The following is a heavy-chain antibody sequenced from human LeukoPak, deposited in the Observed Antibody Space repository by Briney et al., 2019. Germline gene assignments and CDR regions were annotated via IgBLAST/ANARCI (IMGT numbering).Heavy chain of an antibody. J-gene: IGHJ4*01. CDR1: GFIFSSYG. Sequence: GGSLRLSCAASGFIFSSYGMHWARQAPGKGLEWVSTISGSGGSTYYADSVKGRFTISRDNSKNTLYLQMNSLRAEDTALYYCAKDPAYTTKYSSSWYGFDNWGQGTLVTVSS. D-gene: IGHD6-13*01. CDR2: ISGSGGST. V-gene: IGHV3-23*01. CDR3: AKDPAYTTKYSSSWYGFDN.